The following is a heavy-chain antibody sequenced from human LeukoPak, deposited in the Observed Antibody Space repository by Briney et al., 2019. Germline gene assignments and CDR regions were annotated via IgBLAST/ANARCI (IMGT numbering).Heavy chain of an antibody. Sequence: GGSLRLSCAASGFTFSSYAMSWVRQAPGKGLEWVSAISGSGGSTYYADSVKGRFTISRDNSKNTLYLQMNSLRAEDTAVYYCAKDHLKGVGATDWFDPWGQGTPVTVSS. J-gene: IGHJ5*02. CDR2: ISGSGGST. CDR3: AKDHLKGVGATDWFDP. V-gene: IGHV3-23*01. D-gene: IGHD1-26*01. CDR1: GFTFSSYA.